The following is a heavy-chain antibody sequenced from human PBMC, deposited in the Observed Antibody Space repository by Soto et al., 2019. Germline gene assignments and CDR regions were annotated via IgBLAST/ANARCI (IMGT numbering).Heavy chain of an antibody. CDR1: GFDFGDYY. Sequence: SGGSLRLSCTGSGFDFGDYYMSWIRQAPGKGLEWVSYIDSGDGTTYYTDSVKGRFTISRDNAKKTVYLQMSSLRVEGTALYYCVRPYYSSSWFPFDRWGQGTLVTVSS. CDR3: VRPYYSSSWFPFDR. D-gene: IGHD6-13*01. J-gene: IGHJ4*02. V-gene: IGHV3-11*01. CDR2: IDSGDGTT.